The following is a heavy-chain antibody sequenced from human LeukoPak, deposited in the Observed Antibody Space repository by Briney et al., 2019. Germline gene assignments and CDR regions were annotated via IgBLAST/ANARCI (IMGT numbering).Heavy chain of an antibody. V-gene: IGHV3-30-3*01. CDR3: SRSYYDFRSDLNYYYYGMDV. CDR2: ISYDGSNK. Sequence: GGSLRLSCRASGCTFSSYAMHWVRQAPRKGMGTVAVISYDGSNKSYDDSAQDRLTIFRDDSKNTLFPQMNSLRAEDKAVEYCSRSYYDFRSDLNYYYYGMDVWGQGTTVTVSS. CDR1: GCTFSSYA. D-gene: IGHD3-3*01. J-gene: IGHJ6*02.